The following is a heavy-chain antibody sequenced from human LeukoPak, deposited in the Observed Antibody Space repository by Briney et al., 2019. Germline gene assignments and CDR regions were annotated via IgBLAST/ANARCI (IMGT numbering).Heavy chain of an antibody. CDR3: ARTKYDSSSWYVYYYYYTDV. CDR1: GYSISSGYY. D-gene: IGHD6-13*01. J-gene: IGHJ6*03. CDR2: IYHSGST. V-gene: IGHV4-38-2*02. Sequence: SETLSLTCTVSGYSISSGYYWGWIRQPPGKGLEWIGSIYHSGSTYYNPSLKSRVTISVDTSKNQFSLKLSSVTAADTAVYYCARTKYDSSSWYVYYYYYTDVWGKGTTVTVSS.